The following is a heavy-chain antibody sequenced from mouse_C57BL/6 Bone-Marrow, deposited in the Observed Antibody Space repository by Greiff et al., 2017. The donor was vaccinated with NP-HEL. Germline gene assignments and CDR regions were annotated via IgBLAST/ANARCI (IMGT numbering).Heavy chain of an antibody. J-gene: IGHJ4*01. CDR3: ARGDGYYSYAMDY. D-gene: IGHD2-3*01. Sequence: ESGPGLVKPSQSLSLTCSVTGYSITSGYYWNWIRQFPGNKLEWMGYISYDGSNNYNPSLKNRISITRDTSKNQFFLKLNSVTTEDTATYYCARGDGYYSYAMDYWGQGTSVTVSS. CDR1: GYSITSGYY. CDR2: ISYDGSN. V-gene: IGHV3-6*01.